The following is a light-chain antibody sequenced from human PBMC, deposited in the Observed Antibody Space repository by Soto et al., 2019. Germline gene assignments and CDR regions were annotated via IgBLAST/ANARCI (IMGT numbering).Light chain of an antibody. CDR1: QSVSSIY. CDR2: GAS. Sequence: EVVLTHSPGTLSFSPGEIYTLSCRASQSVSSIYLAWYQQKPGQAPRLLIYGASSRATGIPDRFSGSGSGTDFTLTISRLEPEDFAVYYCQQYGSSPWTFGQGTKVDIK. CDR3: QQYGSSPWT. V-gene: IGKV3-20*01. J-gene: IGKJ1*01.